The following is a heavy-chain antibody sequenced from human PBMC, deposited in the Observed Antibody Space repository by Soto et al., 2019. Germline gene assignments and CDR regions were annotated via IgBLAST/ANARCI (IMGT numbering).Heavy chain of an antibody. CDR2: IYWDDTK. D-gene: IGHD1-26*01. CDR1: GFSLPTDRVG. CDR3: AHAYGGRSLY. V-gene: IGHV2-5*02. J-gene: IGHJ4*02. Sequence: QITLKESGPTLVKPTQTLTLTCTFSGFSLPTDRVGVGWIRQPPGKALEWLAVIYWDDTKTYRPSLKSRLTTTKDTSKNQVALTMTDMDPVDTATYYWAHAYGGRSLYWGQGTLVTVSS.